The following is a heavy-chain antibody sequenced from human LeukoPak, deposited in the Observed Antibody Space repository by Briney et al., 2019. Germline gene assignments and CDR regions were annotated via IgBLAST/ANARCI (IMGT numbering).Heavy chain of an antibody. CDR1: GGSISSGGYY. CDR2: IYYSGST. CDR3: ARDSYVSSGYFEYFQH. V-gene: IGHV4-31*03. D-gene: IGHD3-22*01. Sequence: SQTLSLTCTVSGGSISSGGYYWSWIRQHPGKGLEWIGYIYYSGSTYYNPSLKSRVTISVDTSKNQFSLKLSSVTAADTAVYYCARDSYVSSGYFEYFQHWGQGTLVTVSS. J-gene: IGHJ1*01.